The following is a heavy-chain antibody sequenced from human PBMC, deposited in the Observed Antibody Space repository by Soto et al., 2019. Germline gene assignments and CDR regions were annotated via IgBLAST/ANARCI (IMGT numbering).Heavy chain of an antibody. CDR1: GFTFSSYA. Sequence: PGGSLRLSCAASGFTFSSYAMHWVRQAPGKGLEWVAVISYDGSNKYYADSVKGRFTISRDNSKNTLYLQMNSLRAEETAVYYCAREGLGGLHYYYCMDAWGQGTTVTVSS. CDR2: ISYDGSNK. CDR3: AREGLGGLHYYYCMDA. J-gene: IGHJ6*02. D-gene: IGHD3-16*01. V-gene: IGHV3-30-3*01.